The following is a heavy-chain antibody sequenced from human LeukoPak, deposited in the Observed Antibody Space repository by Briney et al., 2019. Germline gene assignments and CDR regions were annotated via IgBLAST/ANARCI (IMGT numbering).Heavy chain of an antibody. CDR3: ARGAQNWWDRTYYFDY. Sequence: GGSLRLSCAASGFTVSSNYMSWVRQAPGKGLEWVSVIYSGGSTYYADSVKGRFTISRDNSKNTLYLQMNSLRAEDTAVYYCARGAQNWWDRTYYFDYWGQGTLVTVSS. V-gene: IGHV3-53*01. J-gene: IGHJ4*02. CDR2: IYSGGST. CDR1: GFTVSSNY. D-gene: IGHD2-8*02.